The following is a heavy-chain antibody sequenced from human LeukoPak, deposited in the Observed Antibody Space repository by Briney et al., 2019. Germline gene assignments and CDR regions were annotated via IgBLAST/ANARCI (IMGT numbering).Heavy chain of an antibody. Sequence: SETLSLTCAVSELSFSAYYWNWIRQSPGKGLEWIGEINYGGSTKYTPSLEGRGTILIDTSKNQFSLKLTSVTAADTAVYYCARGFPPGSGSRGSHAFDVWGQGTMVTVSS. V-gene: IGHV4-34*01. J-gene: IGHJ3*01. D-gene: IGHD6-19*01. CDR3: ARGFPPGSGSRGSHAFDV. CDR2: INYGGST. CDR1: ELSFSAYY.